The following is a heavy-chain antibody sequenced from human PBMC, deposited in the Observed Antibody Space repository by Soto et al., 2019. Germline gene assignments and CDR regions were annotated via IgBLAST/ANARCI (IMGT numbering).Heavy chain of an antibody. V-gene: IGHV4-59*01. CDR3: AREYNYDSRRIGLDS. J-gene: IGHJ5*01. Sequence: TLSLACTLCGAALGGYYWGWIRQTPGKGLEWIGYFYSRGSPHHNPSRKSRVTISEDRSKTQFYLKLSSVTAADTAVYYCAREYNYDSRRIGLDSRGQRTLVPVS. CDR2: FYSRGSP. D-gene: IGHD3-16*01. CDR1: GAALGGYY.